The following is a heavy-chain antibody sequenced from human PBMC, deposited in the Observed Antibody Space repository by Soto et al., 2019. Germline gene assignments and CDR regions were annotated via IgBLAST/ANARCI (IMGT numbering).Heavy chain of an antibody. Sequence: GGSLRLSCAASGFTFSSYGMHWVRQAPGKGLEWVAVIWYDGSNKYYADSVKGRFTISRDNSKNTLYLQMNSLRAEDTAVYYCARAGGMVAATFWISVWGQGTLVTVSS. CDR1: GFTFSSYG. V-gene: IGHV3-33*01. CDR3: ARAGGMVAATFWISV. CDR2: IWYDGSNK. J-gene: IGHJ4*02. D-gene: IGHD2-15*01.